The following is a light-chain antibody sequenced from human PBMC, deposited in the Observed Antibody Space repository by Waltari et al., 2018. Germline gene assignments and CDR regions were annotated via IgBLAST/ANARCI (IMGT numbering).Light chain of an antibody. Sequence: QSALTQPPSASGSPGQSVTISCTGTSSDVGGYNYVSWYQQHPGNAPKVMIFEVSKRPSGVPDRFSGSKSGNTASLTVSGLQAEDEADYFCSSYAGSDNPNVVFGGGTKLIVL. CDR1: SSDVGGYNY. J-gene: IGLJ2*01. CDR2: EVS. CDR3: SSYAGSDNPNVV. V-gene: IGLV2-8*01.